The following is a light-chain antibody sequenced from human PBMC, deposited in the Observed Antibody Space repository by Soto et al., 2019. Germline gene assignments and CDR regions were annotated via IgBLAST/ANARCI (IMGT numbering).Light chain of an antibody. Sequence: EIVLTQSPGSLSLSPGERATLSCRASSSVPSIYLAWYQQKPGQAPRVLIYATSSRATGIPDRFSGSGSGTDFTLTISRLEPEDFALYFCQQCDTSPWTFGQGTKVEIK. CDR1: SSVPSIY. V-gene: IGKV3-20*01. CDR2: ATS. J-gene: IGKJ1*01. CDR3: QQCDTSPWT.